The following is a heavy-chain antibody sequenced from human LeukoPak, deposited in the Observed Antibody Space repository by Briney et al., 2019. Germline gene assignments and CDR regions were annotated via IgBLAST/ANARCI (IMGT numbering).Heavy chain of an antibody. CDR2: IRYDGSNK. V-gene: IGHV3-30*02. CDR3: AKDSVWFGETNPFDY. CDR1: GVTFSSYG. D-gene: IGHD3-10*01. J-gene: IGHJ4*02. Sequence: PGGSLRLSCAASGVTFSSYGMHWVRQAPGKGLEWVAFIRYDGSNKYYADSVKGRFTISRDNSKNTLYLQMNSLRAEDTAVYYCAKDSVWFGETNPFDYWGQGTLVTVSS.